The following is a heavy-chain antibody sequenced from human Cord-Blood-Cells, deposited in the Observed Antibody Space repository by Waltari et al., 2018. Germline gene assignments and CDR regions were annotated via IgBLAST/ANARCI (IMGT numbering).Heavy chain of an antibody. V-gene: IGHV1-24*01. Sequence: QVQLVQSGAEVKKPGASVKVPCKVSGYTLTELSMHWVRQAPGKGLEWMGGFDPEDGETIYAQKFQGRVTMTEDTSTDTAYMELSSLRSEDTAVYYCATWTSIAAIIREYYFDYWGQGTLVTVSS. CDR3: ATWTSIAAIIREYYFDY. CDR1: GYTLTELS. D-gene: IGHD6-6*01. J-gene: IGHJ4*02. CDR2: FDPEDGET.